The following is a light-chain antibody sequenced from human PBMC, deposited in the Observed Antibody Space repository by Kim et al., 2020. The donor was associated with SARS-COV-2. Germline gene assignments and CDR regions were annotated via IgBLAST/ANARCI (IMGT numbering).Light chain of an antibody. Sequence: ASVGDRVTITCRASQDIANSLAWYQQKPGKVPQVLIYAASTLQSGVPSRFSGSGSGTEFTLTIGSLQTEDVATYYCQKYNSDPLTFGPGTKVDIK. V-gene: IGKV1-27*01. CDR3: QKYNSDPLT. J-gene: IGKJ1*01. CDR1: QDIANS. CDR2: AAS.